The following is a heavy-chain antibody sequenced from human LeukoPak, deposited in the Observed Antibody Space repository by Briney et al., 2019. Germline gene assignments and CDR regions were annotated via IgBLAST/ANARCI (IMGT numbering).Heavy chain of an antibody. Sequence: GGSLRLSCAASGFTFSSYAMSWVRQAPGKGLEWVSAISGSAYSTYYADSVKGRFPISRDNSKNTLYLQMNSLRAEDTAVYYCAKETVAAPPIDYWGQGTLVTVSS. V-gene: IGHV3-23*01. D-gene: IGHD6-19*01. CDR1: GFTFSSYA. CDR2: ISGSAYST. J-gene: IGHJ4*02. CDR3: AKETVAAPPIDY.